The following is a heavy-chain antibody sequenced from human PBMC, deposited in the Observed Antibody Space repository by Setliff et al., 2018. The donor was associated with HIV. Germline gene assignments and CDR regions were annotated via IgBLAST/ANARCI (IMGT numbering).Heavy chain of an antibody. V-gene: IGHV4-31*03. CDR1: GGSINSGGYY. D-gene: IGHD6-19*01. Sequence: KTSETLSLTCTVSGGSINSGGYYWSWIRQHPGKGLEWIGYIYSNGNAYYNPSLKSRVIISVDTSENQVSLKLRSVTAADTAVYYCARGITWEGLVRYYYYYYMDVWGKGTTVTVSS. CDR2: IYSNGNA. J-gene: IGHJ6*03. CDR3: ARGITWEGLVRYYYYYYMDV.